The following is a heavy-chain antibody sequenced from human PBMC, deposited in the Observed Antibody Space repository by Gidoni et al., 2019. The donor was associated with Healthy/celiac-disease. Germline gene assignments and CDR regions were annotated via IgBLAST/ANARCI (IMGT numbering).Heavy chain of an antibody. CDR3: ARSLMITFGGVIVIPGYFDY. D-gene: IGHD3-16*02. CDR1: GGSISSSSYY. V-gene: IGHV4-39*01. Sequence: QLQLQESGPGLVKPSETLSLTCTVSGGSISSSSYYWGWIRQPPGKGLEWIGSIYYSGSTYYNPSLKSRVTISVDTSKNQFSLKLSSVTAADTAVYYCARSLMITFGGVIVIPGYFDYWGQGTLVTVSS. J-gene: IGHJ4*02. CDR2: IYYSGST.